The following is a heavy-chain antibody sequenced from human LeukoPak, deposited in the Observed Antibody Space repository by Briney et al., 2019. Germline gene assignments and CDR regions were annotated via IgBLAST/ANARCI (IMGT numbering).Heavy chain of an antibody. CDR2: ISSSGSTI. J-gene: IGHJ6*03. CDR3: ARVLNGVTRQIYYYYMDV. Sequence: GGSLRLSCAASGFTFSDYYMSWIRQAPGKGLEWVSYISSSGSTIYYADSVKGRFTISRDNAKNSLYLQMNSLRAEDTAVYYCARVLNGVTRQIYYYYMDVWGKGTTVTVSS. CDR1: GFTFSDYY. D-gene: IGHD3-10*01. V-gene: IGHV3-11*01.